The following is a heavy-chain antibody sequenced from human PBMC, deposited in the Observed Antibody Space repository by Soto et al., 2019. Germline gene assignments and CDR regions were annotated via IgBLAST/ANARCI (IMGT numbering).Heavy chain of an antibody. Sequence: SETLSLTCAVYGESFSGHILTWMRRSPGKGLQWSGQSNHSGRASYNPCVKSRVTISGHTSNSQFSVELSSVTAADTAVYFCASVVYVYVWGSYSAFEYWGQGTLVTVSS. J-gene: IGHJ4*02. D-gene: IGHD3-16*01. V-gene: IGHV4-34*01. CDR2: SNHSGRA. CDR1: GESFSGHI. CDR3: ASVVYVYVWGSYSAFEY.